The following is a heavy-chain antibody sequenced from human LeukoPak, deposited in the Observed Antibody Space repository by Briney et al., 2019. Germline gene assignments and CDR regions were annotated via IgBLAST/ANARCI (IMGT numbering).Heavy chain of an antibody. J-gene: IGHJ6*02. CDR3: ARDQPRVSHYYGMDV. V-gene: IGHV4-59*01. CDR1: GGSFSGYY. CDR2: IYYSGST. Sequence: SETLSLTCAVYGGSFSGYYWSWIRQPPGKGLEWIGYIYYSGSTNYNPSLKSRVTISVDTSKNQFSLKLSSVTAADTAVYYCARDQPRVSHYYGMDVWGQGTTVTVSS.